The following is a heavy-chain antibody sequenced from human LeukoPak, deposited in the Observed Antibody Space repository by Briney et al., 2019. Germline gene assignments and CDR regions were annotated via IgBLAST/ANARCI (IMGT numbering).Heavy chain of an antibody. CDR3: AKDWDYSGDYGPPDY. CDR2: ISGSGGST. CDR1: GFTFSSYA. Sequence: GGSLRLSCAASGFTFSSYAMSWVRQAPGKGLEWVSAISGSGGSTYYADSVKGRLTISRDNSKNTLYLQMNSLRAEDTDVYYCAKDWDYSGDYGPPDYWGQGTLVTVSS. V-gene: IGHV3-23*01. D-gene: IGHD4-17*01. J-gene: IGHJ4*02.